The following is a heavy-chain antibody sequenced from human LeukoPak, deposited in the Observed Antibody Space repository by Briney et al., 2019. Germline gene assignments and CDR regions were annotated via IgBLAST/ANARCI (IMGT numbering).Heavy chain of an antibody. V-gene: IGHV3-53*01. Sequence: PGGSLRLSCAASGFTVSSNYMSWVRQAPGKGLEWVSVIYSGGSTYYADSVKCRFTISRDNSKNTLYLQMNSLRAEDTAVYYCARDLDRYGDYVGYWGQGTLVTVSS. CDR3: ARDLDRYGDYVGY. CDR2: IYSGGST. D-gene: IGHD4-17*01. J-gene: IGHJ4*02. CDR1: GFTVSSNY.